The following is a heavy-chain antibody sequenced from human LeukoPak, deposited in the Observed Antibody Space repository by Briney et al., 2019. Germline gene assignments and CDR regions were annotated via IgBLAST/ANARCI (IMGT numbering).Heavy chain of an antibody. V-gene: IGHV1-2*02. J-gene: IGHJ4*02. CDR2: INPNSGGT. D-gene: IGHD3-10*01. CDR3: ARVMASYYYGSGSYQY. Sequence: ASVKVSCKASGYTFTGYYMHWVRQAPGQGLEWVGWINPNSGGTNYAQKFQGRVTMTRDTSISTAYMELSRLRSDDTAVYYCARVMASYYYGSGSYQYWGQGTLVTVSS. CDR1: GYTFTGYY.